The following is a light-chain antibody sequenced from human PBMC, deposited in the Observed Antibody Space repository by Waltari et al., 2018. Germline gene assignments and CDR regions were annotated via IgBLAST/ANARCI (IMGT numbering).Light chain of an antibody. CDR1: GSNIGAGYD. CDR2: GSS. V-gene: IGLV1-40*01. CDR3: QSYDISLSVV. Sequence: QSVLTQPPSVSGAPGQRVTISCTGSGSNIGAGYDVHWYQQFPRAAPKLLIYGSSSRPLGVPYRFFGSTSGTSASLAITGLQAEDEADYYCQSYDISLSVVFGGGTKLTVL. J-gene: IGLJ3*02.